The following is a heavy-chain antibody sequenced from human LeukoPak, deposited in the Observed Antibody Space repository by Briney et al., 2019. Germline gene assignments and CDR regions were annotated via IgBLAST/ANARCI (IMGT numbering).Heavy chain of an antibody. Sequence: SETLSLTCAVSGYSISSGYYWGWIRQPPGKGLEWIGSIYHSGSTYYNPSLKSRASISIDTSNNQFSLTLNSVTAADTALYFCARRRYYDSTGYLDWGQGTLVTVSS. V-gene: IGHV4-38-2*01. CDR3: ARRRYYDSTGYLD. D-gene: IGHD3-22*01. CDR1: GYSISSGYY. J-gene: IGHJ1*01. CDR2: IYHSGST.